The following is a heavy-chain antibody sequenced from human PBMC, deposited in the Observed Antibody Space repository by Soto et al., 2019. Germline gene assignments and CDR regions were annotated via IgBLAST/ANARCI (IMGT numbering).Heavy chain of an antibody. Sequence: PSETLSLTCAVYGGSFSGYYWSWIRQPPGKGLEWIGEINHSGSTNYNPSLKSRVTISVDTSKNQFSLKLSSVTAADTAVYYCARGVYCSSTSCYRINYYYMDVWGKGTTVTVS. CDR2: INHSGST. CDR1: GGSFSGYY. D-gene: IGHD2-2*02. V-gene: IGHV4-34*01. CDR3: ARGVYCSSTSCYRINYYYMDV. J-gene: IGHJ6*03.